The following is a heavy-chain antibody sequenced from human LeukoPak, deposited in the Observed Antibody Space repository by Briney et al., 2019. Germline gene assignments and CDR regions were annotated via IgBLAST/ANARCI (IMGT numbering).Heavy chain of an antibody. D-gene: IGHD6-19*01. CDR1: GYTFTNYY. CDR2: INPSAGST. CDR3: ASEQYYFDY. J-gene: IGHJ4*02. V-gene: IGHV1-46*01. Sequence: ASVKVSCKASGYTFTNYYMYWVRQAPGQGLEWMGIINPSAGSTSYAQKFQGRVTMTRDTSISTAYMELSRLRSDDTAVYYCASEQYYFDYWGQGTLVTVSS.